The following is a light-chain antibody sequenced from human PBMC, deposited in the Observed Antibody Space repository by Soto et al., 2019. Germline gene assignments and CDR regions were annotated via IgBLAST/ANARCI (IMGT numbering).Light chain of an antibody. CDR2: GAS. V-gene: IGKV3-20*01. Sequence: EIVLTQSPGTLSLSPGDRATLSCRASQSVSSTYLAWYQQRPGQAPRLLIFGASSRATGIPDRFSGSGSGTDFTLIISRLEPEDFAVYYCQQYGNSPRPFXGGXXVEIK. J-gene: IGKJ4*01. CDR1: QSVSSTY. CDR3: QQYGNSPRP.